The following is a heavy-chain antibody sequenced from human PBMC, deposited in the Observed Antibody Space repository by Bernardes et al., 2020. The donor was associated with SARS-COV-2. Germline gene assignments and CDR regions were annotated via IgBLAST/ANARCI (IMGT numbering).Heavy chain of an antibody. CDR3: VRSGGALGAY. V-gene: IGHV4-59*01. Sequence: ETLSLTCTVSGGSISHFSGSWIRQPPGKGLDWIGYISDSGSTNYNPSLKSRVTISVDTSKNQFSLKLRSVTPADTAVYYCVRSGGALGAYWGQGTLVTVSS. J-gene: IGHJ4*02. D-gene: IGHD3-10*01. CDR2: ISDSGST. CDR1: GGSISHFS.